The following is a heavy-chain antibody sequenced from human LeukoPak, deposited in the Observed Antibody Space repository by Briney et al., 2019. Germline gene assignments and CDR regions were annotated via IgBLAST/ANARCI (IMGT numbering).Heavy chain of an antibody. CDR3: AKGSLGSWYFFDH. D-gene: IGHD6-13*01. CDR1: GFTVSSNY. CDR2: FSRNGHDT. V-gene: IGHV3-23*01. J-gene: IGHJ4*02. Sequence: GGSLRLSCAASGFTVSSNYMSWVRQAPGKGPEWVSTFSRNGHDTYYADSVKGRFTISRDNSKNTLYLQMNSLRAEDTAVYYCAKGSLGSWYFFDHWGQGTLVTVSS.